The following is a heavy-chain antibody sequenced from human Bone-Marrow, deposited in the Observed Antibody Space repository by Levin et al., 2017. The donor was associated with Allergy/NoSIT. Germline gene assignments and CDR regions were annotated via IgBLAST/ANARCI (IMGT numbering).Heavy chain of an antibody. Sequence: SGGSLRLSCAASGFTFSNAWMSWVRQAPGKGLEWVGRIKSKTDGGTTDYAAPVKGRFTISRDDSKNTLYLQMNSLKTEDTAVYYCTTDPYIVVVPAAIRETCNWGQGTLVTVSS. D-gene: IGHD2-2*02. J-gene: IGHJ4*02. V-gene: IGHV3-15*01. CDR1: GFTFSNAW. CDR3: TTDPYIVVVPAAIRETCN. CDR2: IKSKTDGGTT.